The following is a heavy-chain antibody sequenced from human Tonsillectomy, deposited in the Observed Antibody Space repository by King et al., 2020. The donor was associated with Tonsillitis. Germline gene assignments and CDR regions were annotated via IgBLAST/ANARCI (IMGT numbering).Heavy chain of an antibody. CDR3: VKSIDSSSWGVPQTAFDY. V-gene: IGHV3-9*01. J-gene: IGHJ4*02. D-gene: IGHD6-6*01. CDR2: ISWNSGII. CDR1: GFTFDDYA. Sequence: VQLVESGGGLVQPGRSLRLSCAASGFTFDDYAMHWVRQGPGKGLEWVSSISWNSGIIDHADSVKGRFTITRDNANNYLYLQMNSLRAEETAMYYCVKSIDSSSWGVPQTAFDYWGQGTQVFVSS.